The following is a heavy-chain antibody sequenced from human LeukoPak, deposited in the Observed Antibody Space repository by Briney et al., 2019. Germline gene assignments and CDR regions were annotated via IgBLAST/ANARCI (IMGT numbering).Heavy chain of an antibody. D-gene: IGHD6-19*01. CDR1: GYTFTSYD. J-gene: IGHJ5*02. CDR2: MNPNSGNT. Sequence: APVKVSCKASGYTFTSYDINWVRQATGQGLEWMGWMNPNSGNTGYAQKFQGRVTMTRNTSISTAYMELSSLRSEDTAVYYCARVARIAVAVIDWFDPWGQGTLVTVSS. CDR3: ARVARIAVAVIDWFDP. V-gene: IGHV1-8*01.